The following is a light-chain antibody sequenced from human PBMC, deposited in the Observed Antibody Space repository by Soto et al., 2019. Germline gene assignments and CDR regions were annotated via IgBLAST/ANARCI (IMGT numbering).Light chain of an antibody. CDR2: SNN. Sequence: QSVLTQPPSASGTPGQRITISCSGSSSNIGSHTVNWHQQVPGTAPKLLIYSNNERPSGVPDRFSGSKSGTSASLAISGLQSGDEADYYCQSFDKYLSAVVFGGGTKLTVL. CDR3: QSFDKYLSAVV. J-gene: IGLJ2*01. CDR1: SSNIGSHT. V-gene: IGLV1-44*01.